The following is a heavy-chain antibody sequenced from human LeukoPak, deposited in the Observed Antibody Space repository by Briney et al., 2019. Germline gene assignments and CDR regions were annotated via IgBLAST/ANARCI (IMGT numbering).Heavy chain of an antibody. CDR3: ARDPRARYSYGYGDAFDI. J-gene: IGHJ3*02. Sequence: PGRSLRLSCAASGFTFSSYAMHWVRQAPGKGLEWVAVISYDGSNKYYADSVKGRFTISRDNSKNTLYLQMNSLRAEDTAVYYCARDPRARYSYGYGDAFDIRGQGTMVTVSS. V-gene: IGHV3-30*01. D-gene: IGHD5-18*01. CDR2: ISYDGSNK. CDR1: GFTFSSYA.